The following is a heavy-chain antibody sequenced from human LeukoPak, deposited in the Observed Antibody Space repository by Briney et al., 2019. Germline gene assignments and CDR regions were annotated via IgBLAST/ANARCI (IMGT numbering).Heavy chain of an antibody. Sequence: PGGSLRLSCAASGFTFSSYSMNWVRQAPGKGLEWVSSISSSSSYIYYADSVKGRFTISRDNSKNTLYLQMNSLRAEDTAVYYCAKGVRSMVRGVDPLDDWGQGTLVTVSS. V-gene: IGHV3-21*04. CDR1: GFTFSSYS. CDR3: AKGVRSMVRGVDPLDD. J-gene: IGHJ4*02. D-gene: IGHD3-10*01. CDR2: ISSSSSYI.